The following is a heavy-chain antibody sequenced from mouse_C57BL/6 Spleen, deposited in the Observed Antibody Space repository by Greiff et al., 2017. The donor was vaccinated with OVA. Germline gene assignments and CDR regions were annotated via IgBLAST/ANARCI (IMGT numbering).Heavy chain of an antibody. CDR2: ISSGSSTI. D-gene: IGHD1-1*01. CDR3: ARRSSSPFAY. V-gene: IGHV5-17*01. Sequence: EVKVVESGGGLVKPGGSLKLSCAASGFTFSDYGMHWVRQAPEKGLEWVAYISSGSSTIYYADTVKGRFTISRDNAKNTLFLQMTSLRSEDTAMYYCARRSSSPFAYWGQGTLVTVSA. CDR1: GFTFSDYG. J-gene: IGHJ3*01.